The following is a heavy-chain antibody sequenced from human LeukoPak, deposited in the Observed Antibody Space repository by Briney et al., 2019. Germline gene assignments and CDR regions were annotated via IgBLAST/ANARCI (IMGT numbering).Heavy chain of an antibody. CDR3: ARDYGDLDLNWFDP. D-gene: IGHD4-17*01. V-gene: IGHV3-11*01. CDR2: ISSSGSII. CDR1: GFTFSDYY. Sequence: GGSLRLSCAASGFTFSDYYMSWIRQAPGKGLEWVSYISSSGSIIYYADSVKGRFTISRDNAKNSLYLQMNSLRAEDTAVYYCARDYGDLDLNWFDPWGQGTLVTVSS. J-gene: IGHJ5*02.